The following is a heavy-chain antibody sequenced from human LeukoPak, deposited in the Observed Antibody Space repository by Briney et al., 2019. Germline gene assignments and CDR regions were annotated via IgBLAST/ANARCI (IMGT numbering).Heavy chain of an antibody. J-gene: IGHJ5*02. Sequence: ASVKVSCKASGYTFTSYYMHWVRQAPGQGLEWMGIINPSGGSTSYAQKFQGRVTITADESTSTAYMELSSLRSEDTAVYYCARAGQYYYDSSGYYNWFDPWGQGTLVTVSS. CDR3: ARAGQYYYDSSGYYNWFDP. D-gene: IGHD3-22*01. CDR2: INPSGGST. CDR1: GYTFTSYY. V-gene: IGHV1-46*01.